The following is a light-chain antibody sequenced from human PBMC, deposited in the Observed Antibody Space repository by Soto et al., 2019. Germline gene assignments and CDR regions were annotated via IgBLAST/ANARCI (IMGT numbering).Light chain of an antibody. J-gene: IGLJ1*01. V-gene: IGLV2-14*03. CDR3: TSYTPSSTYV. CDR2: AVS. Sequence: QSALTQPASVSGSPGQSITISCTGTSSDVGNYDYVSWYQQYPGKAPKLMIYAVSRRPPGVSNRFSGSKSGNTASLTISGLQAEDEADYYCTSYTPSSTYVFGTGTKLTVL. CDR1: SSDVGNYDY.